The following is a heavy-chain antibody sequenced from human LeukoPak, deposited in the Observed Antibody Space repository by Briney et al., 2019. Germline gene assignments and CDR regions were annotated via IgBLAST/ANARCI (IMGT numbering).Heavy chain of an antibody. D-gene: IGHD2-15*01. Sequence: SVKVSCKASGGTFSSYAISWVRQAPGQGLEWMGGIIPIFGTANYAQKFQGRVTIAADESTSAAYMELSSLRSEDTAVYYCARDGDCSGGSCYSGGYYWGQGTLVTVSS. CDR1: GGTFSSYA. J-gene: IGHJ4*02. V-gene: IGHV1-69*01. CDR2: IIPIFGTA. CDR3: ARDGDCSGGSCYSGGYY.